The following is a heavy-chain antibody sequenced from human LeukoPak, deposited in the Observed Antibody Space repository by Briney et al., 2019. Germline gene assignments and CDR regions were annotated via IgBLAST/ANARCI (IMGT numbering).Heavy chain of an antibody. CDR3: ARTSSGDYYYYYGMDV. D-gene: IGHD1-26*01. V-gene: IGHV5-51*01. CDR1: GYSFTSYW. J-gene: IGHJ6*02. Sequence: GESLKISCKGSGYSFTSYWIGWVRQMPGKGLEWMGIIYPGDSDTRYSPSFQGQVTISADKSISTAYLQRSSLKASDTAMYYCARTSSGDYYYYYGMDVWGQGTTVTVSS. CDR2: IYPGDSDT.